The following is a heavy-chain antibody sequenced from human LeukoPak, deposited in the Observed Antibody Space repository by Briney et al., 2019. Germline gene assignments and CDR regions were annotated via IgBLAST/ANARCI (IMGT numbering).Heavy chain of an antibody. CDR2: IYYSGST. CDR3: ARVKRGALAKPYFDY. V-gene: IGHV4-39*07. D-gene: IGHD1-26*01. J-gene: IGHJ4*02. Sequence: SETLSLTCTVSGGSISSSSYYWGWIRQPPGKGLEWIGNIYYSGSTYYNPSLKSRVTISVDRSKNQFSLKLSSVTAADTAVYYCARVKRGALAKPYFDYWGQGTLVTVSS. CDR1: GGSISSSSYY.